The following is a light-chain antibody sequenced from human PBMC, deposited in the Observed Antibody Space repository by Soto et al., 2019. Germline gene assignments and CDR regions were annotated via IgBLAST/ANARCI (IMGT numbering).Light chain of an antibody. CDR1: SSDIGDYNY. V-gene: IGLV2-14*01. Sequence: QSVLTQPVSVSGYPGQSITISCVGTSSDIGDYNYVSWYQQHPGKVPKVIIYDVSNRPSGVSYRFSGTKSGNTASLTVSGLQAEDEADYYCCSYTRSGTLIFGTGTKVTVL. J-gene: IGLJ1*01. CDR2: DVS. CDR3: CSYTRSGTLI.